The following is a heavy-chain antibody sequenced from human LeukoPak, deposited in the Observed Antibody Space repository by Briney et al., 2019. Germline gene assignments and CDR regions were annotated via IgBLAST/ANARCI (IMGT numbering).Heavy chain of an antibody. J-gene: IGHJ6*04. CDR2: IIPIFGTA. Sequence: SVKVSCEASGGTFSSYAISWVRQAPGQGLEWMGGIIPIFGTANYAQKFQGRVTITADESTSTAYMELSSLRSEDTAVYYCARASRYYDILTGYYRSYYYYGMDVWGKGTTVTVSS. D-gene: IGHD3-9*01. CDR3: ARASRYYDILTGYYRSYYYYGMDV. V-gene: IGHV1-69*13. CDR1: GGTFSSYA.